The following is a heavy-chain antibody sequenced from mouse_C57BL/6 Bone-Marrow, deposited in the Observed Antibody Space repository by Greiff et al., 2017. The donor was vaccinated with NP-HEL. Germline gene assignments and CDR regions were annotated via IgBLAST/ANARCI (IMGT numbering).Heavy chain of an antibody. CDR1: GYTFTSYW. J-gene: IGHJ3*01. CDR3: ARWMGNPAWFAY. V-gene: IGHV1-55*01. CDR2: IYPGSGST. D-gene: IGHD2-1*01. Sequence: QVQLQQPGAELVKPGASVKMSCKASGYTFTSYWITWVKQRPGQGLEWIGDIYPGSGSTNYNEKFKSKATLTVDPSSSTAYMQLSSLTSEDSAVYYCARWMGNPAWFAYWGQGTLVTVSA.